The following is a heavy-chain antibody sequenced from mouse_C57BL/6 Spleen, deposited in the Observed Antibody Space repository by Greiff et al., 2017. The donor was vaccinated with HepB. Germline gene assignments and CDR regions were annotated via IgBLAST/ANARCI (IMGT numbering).Heavy chain of an antibody. V-gene: IGHV1-82*01. CDR3: ARYFYYGKVGYFDV. J-gene: IGHJ1*03. Sequence: VQLQQSGPELVKPGASVKISCKASGYAFSSSWMNWVTQRPGKGLEWIGRIYPGDGDTNYNGKFKGKATLTADKSSSTAYMQLSSLTSEDSAVYFCARYFYYGKVGYFDVWGTGTTVTVSS. CDR1: GYAFSSSW. CDR2: IYPGDGDT. D-gene: IGHD2-1*01.